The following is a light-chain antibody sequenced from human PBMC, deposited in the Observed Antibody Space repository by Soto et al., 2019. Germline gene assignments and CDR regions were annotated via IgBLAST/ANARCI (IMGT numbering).Light chain of an antibody. Sequence: DIQMTQPPSTLSGSVGDRVTITCRASQTISSWLAWYQQKPGKAPKLLIYQPSTVKSGVPSWFSGSGSGTEFTLTIRSMQPDDFATYYCQHYNSYSESFGQGNKVDSK. CDR1: QTISSW. CDR3: QHYNSYSES. V-gene: IGKV1-5*03. J-gene: IGKJ1*01. CDR2: QPS.